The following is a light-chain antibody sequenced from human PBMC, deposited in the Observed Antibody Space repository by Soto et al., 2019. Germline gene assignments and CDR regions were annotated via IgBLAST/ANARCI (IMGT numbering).Light chain of an antibody. Sequence: DIVMTQPPDSLTVPLGERATINCKSSQSVLSSSDNKNYLAWYQQKPGQPPKLLIYWASTRESGVPDRFSGSGSGTDFTLTISALQAEDVAVYYCQEYYSTPLTFGGGTKVDIK. V-gene: IGKV4-1*01. CDR3: QEYYSTPLT. J-gene: IGKJ4*01. CDR2: WAS. CDR1: QSVLSSSDNKNY.